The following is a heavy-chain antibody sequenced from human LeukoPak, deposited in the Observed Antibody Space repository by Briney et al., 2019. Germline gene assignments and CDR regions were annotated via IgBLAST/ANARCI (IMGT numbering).Heavy chain of an antibody. V-gene: IGHV3-21*01. Sequence: GGSLRLSCAASGFSFSSYNMNWVRQAPGEGLEWVSSISSSSTYIYYPDSVKGRFTNSRDNAKNSLYLQMNSLRAEDTAVYYCARPLYYYDSSVGMTMPYYFDDWGQGTLVTVSS. J-gene: IGHJ4*02. CDR2: ISSSSTYI. CDR3: ARPLYYYDSSVGMTMPYYFDD. CDR1: GFSFSSYN. D-gene: IGHD3-22*01.